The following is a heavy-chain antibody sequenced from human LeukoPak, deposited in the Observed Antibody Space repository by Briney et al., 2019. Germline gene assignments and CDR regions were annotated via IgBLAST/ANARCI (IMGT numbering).Heavy chain of an antibody. CDR1: GFTFSSYA. CDR3: ARDGDIVATIAFCDY. J-gene: IGHJ4*02. Sequence: GGSLRLSCAASGFTFSSYAMHWVRQAPGKGLEWVSYISSSGTTIYYADSVKGRFTISRDNAKNSLYLQMNSLRAEDTAVYYCARDGDIVATIAFCDYWGQGTLVTVSS. CDR2: ISSSGTTI. V-gene: IGHV3-48*03. D-gene: IGHD5-12*01.